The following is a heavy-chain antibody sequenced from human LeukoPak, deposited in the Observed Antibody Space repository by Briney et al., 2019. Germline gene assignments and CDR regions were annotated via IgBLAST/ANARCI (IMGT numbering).Heavy chain of an antibody. Sequence: GASVKVSCMASGYTFTSYDINWVRQATGQGLEWMGWMNPNSGNSGYAQKFQGRVTTTRNTSISTAYMELSSLRSEDTAVYYCARSPVGAIGPFDIWGQGTMVTVSS. CDR2: MNPNSGNS. V-gene: IGHV1-8*01. D-gene: IGHD1-26*01. J-gene: IGHJ3*02. CDR3: ARSPVGAIGPFDI. CDR1: GYTFTSYD.